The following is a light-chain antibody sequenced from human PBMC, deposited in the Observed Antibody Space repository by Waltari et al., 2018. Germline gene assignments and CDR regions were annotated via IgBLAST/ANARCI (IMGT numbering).Light chain of an antibody. CDR1: QGISSY. CDR2: AAS. CDR3: QQYYSYPPLT. Sequence: AIRMTQSPSSFSASTGDRVTITCRASQGISSYLAWYHQKPGKAPKLLIYAASTFQSGVPSRFSGSGSGTDFTLTISCLQSEDFATYYCQQYYSYPPLTFGGGTKVEIK. J-gene: IGKJ4*01. V-gene: IGKV1-8*01.